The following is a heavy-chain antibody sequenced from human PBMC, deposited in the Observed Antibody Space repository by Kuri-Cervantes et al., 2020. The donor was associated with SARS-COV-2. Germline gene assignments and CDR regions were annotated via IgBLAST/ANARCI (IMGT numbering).Heavy chain of an antibody. Sequence: ASVKVSCKVSGYTLTELSMHWVRQAPGKGLEWMGGFDPEDGETIYAQKFQGRVTMTEDTSTDTAYMELSRLRSEDTAVYYCATAPTIFGVVMSFYWGQGTLVTVSS. D-gene: IGHD3-3*01. V-gene: IGHV1-24*01. CDR1: GYTLTELS. CDR2: FDPEDGET. J-gene: IGHJ4*02. CDR3: ATAPTIFGVVMSFY.